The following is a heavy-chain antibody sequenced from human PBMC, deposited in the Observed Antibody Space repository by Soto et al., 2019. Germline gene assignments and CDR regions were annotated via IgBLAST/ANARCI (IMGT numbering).Heavy chain of an antibody. Sequence: PSETLSLTCTVSNGSISTYYWSWIRQPPGRSLEWIGHIYYTGSPTYNPSLKSRVTISENTSKKTVSLTLISVTAEDTAVYYCARSRSTRQPLDYWGRGTLVTVSS. D-gene: IGHD5-12*01. V-gene: IGHV4-59*01. CDR3: ARSRSTRQPLDY. CDR1: NGSISTYY. CDR2: IYYTGSP. J-gene: IGHJ4*02.